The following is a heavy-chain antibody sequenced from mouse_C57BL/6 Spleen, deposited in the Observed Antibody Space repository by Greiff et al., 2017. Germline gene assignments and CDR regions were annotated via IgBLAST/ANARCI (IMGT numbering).Heavy chain of an antibody. J-gene: IGHJ2*01. V-gene: IGHV1-61*01. Sequence: QVQLQQPGAELVRPGSSVKLSCKASGYTFTSYWMDWVKQRPGQGLEWIGNIYPSDSETHYNQKFKDKATLTVDKSSSTAYMQLSSLTSEDSAVYYCARSGYSNYDYWDQGTTLTVSS. D-gene: IGHD2-5*01. CDR1: GYTFTSYW. CDR3: ARSGYSNYDY. CDR2: IYPSDSET.